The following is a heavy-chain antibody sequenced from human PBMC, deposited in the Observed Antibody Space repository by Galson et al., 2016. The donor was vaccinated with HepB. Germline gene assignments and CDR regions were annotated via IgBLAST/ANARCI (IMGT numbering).Heavy chain of an antibody. CDR3: ARENEPGYSSGWADY. CDR1: GFTFRIYA. J-gene: IGHJ4*02. Sequence: SLRLSCAASGFTFRIYALSWVRQAPGQGLEWVSAISDSGGSTYYARSVKGRFTISRDNSKNTLYLQMNSLRAEGTAVYYCARENEPGYSSGWADYWGRGTLVTVSS. V-gene: IGHV3-23*01. CDR2: ISDSGGST. D-gene: IGHD6-19*01.